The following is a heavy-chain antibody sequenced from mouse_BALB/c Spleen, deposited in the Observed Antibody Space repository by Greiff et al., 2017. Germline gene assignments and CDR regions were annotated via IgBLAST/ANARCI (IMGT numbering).Heavy chain of an antibody. CDR2: INSNGGST. D-gene: IGHD1-1*01. CDR1: GFTFSSYG. J-gene: IGHJ3*01. V-gene: IGHV5-6-3*01. Sequence: EVKVVESGGGLVQPGGSLKLSCAASGFTFSSYGMSWVRQTPDKRLELVATINSNGGSTYYPDSVKGRFTISRDNAKNTLYLQMSSLKSEDTAMYYCAREDGSSYAWFAYWGQGTLVTVSA. CDR3: AREDGSSYAWFAY.